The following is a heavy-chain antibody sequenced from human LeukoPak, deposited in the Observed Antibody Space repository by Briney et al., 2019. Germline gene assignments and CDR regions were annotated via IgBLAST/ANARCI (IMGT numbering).Heavy chain of an antibody. V-gene: IGHV1-18*01. J-gene: IGHJ3*02. CDR3: ARDVSYGAPDAFDI. D-gene: IGHD4-17*01. CDR1: GYTFTSYG. CDR2: ISAYNGNT. Sequence: GASVKVSCKASGYTFTSYGLSWVRQAPGQGLEWMGWISAYNGNTNYAQKLQGRVTMTTDTSTNTAYMELGSLRSDDTAVYYCARDVSYGAPDAFDIWGQGTLVIVSS.